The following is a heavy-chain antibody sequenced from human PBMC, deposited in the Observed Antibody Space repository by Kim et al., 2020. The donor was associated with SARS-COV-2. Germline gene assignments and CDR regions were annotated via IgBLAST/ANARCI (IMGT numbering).Heavy chain of an antibody. Sequence: SVKVSCKASGGPFSSYAISWVRQAPGQGLEWMGGIIPIFGTANYAQKFQGRVTITADESTSTAYMELSSLRSEDTAVYYCSSAVSLAIIKAYYYYGMDV. V-gene: IGHV1-69*13. CDR2: IIPIFGTA. CDR1: GGPFSSYA. J-gene: IGHJ6*01. D-gene: IGHD3-3*01. CDR3: SSAVSLAIIKAYYYYGMDV.